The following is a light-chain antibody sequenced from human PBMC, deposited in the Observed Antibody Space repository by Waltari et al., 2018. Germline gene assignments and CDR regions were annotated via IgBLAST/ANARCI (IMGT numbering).Light chain of an antibody. Sequence: QTVVTQEPSLTVSPGGTVTLTCASSTGAVTSGHHSNWFQQKPGQAPRALIYDTSNKPPWTPARFSGSLLGGRAALTLSGVQPEDEADYYCLLHYGGAQPWVFGGGTKLTVL. V-gene: IGLV7-43*01. CDR2: DTS. CDR3: LLHYGGAQPWV. J-gene: IGLJ3*02. CDR1: TGAVTSGHH.